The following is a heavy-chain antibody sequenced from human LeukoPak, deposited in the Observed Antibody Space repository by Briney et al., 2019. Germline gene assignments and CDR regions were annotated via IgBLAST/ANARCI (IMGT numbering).Heavy chain of an antibody. D-gene: IGHD2-8*02. CDR3: ARGEGLVLDY. CDR2: ISYDGSNK. Sequence: PGGSLRLSCAASGFTFSSYTMNWVRQAPGKGLEWVAVISYDGSNKYYADSVKGRFTISRDYSKNTLYLQMNSLRAEDTAVYYCARGEGLVLDYWGQGTLVTVSS. J-gene: IGHJ4*02. CDR1: GFTFSSYT. V-gene: IGHV3-30-3*01.